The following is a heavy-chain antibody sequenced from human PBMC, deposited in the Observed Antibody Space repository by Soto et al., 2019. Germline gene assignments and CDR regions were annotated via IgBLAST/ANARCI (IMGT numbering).Heavy chain of an antibody. J-gene: IGHJ4*02. CDR1: GYTFTSYD. CDR2: MNRNSSNT. CDR3: ARGGSRGYSYGYYFDY. V-gene: IGHV1-8*01. Sequence: QVQLVQSGAEVKKPGASVKVSCKASGYTFTSYDINWVRQATGQGLEWMGWMNRNSSNTGYAQKFQGRITITRNTCICTAYMEMSRLRSEATAVYYCARGGSRGYSYGYYFDYWGQGTLVTVSS. D-gene: IGHD5-18*01.